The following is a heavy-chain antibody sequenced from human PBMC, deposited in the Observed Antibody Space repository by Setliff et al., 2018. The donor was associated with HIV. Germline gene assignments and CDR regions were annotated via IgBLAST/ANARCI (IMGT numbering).Heavy chain of an antibody. CDR1: GFTFSNAW. Sequence: PGGSLRLSCAASGFTFSNAWMSWVRQAPGKGLEWVGRIKSKTDGGTADYAAPVKGRFTISRDNSKNTLYLQMNSLRAEDTAVYYCARSVIGYYYYGMDVWGQGTLVTVSS. D-gene: IGHD3-10*01. CDR2: IKSKTDGGTA. J-gene: IGHJ6*02. V-gene: IGHV3-15*01. CDR3: ARSVIGYYYYGMDV.